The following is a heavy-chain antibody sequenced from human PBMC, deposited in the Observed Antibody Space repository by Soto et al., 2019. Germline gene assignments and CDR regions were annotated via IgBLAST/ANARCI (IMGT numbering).Heavy chain of an antibody. CDR3: ARVGVVGSYFDY. D-gene: IGHD1-26*01. CDR2: IYYSGST. CDR1: GGSISSYY. J-gene: IGHJ4*02. V-gene: IGHV4-59*01. Sequence: PSETLSLTCTVSGGSISSYYWSWIRQPPGKGLEWIGYIYYSGSTNYNPSLKSRVTISVDTSKNQFSLKLSSVTAADTAVYYCARVGVVGSYFDYWGQGTLVTVSS.